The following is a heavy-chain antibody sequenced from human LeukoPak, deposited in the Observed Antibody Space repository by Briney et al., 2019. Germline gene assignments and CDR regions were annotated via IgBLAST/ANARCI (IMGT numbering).Heavy chain of an antibody. J-gene: IGHJ4*02. CDR1: GYTFTTYG. CDR2: ISGYNGNT. Sequence: ASVKVSCKASGYTFTTYGIIWVRQAPGQGLEWMGWISGYNGNTNYAQKFQGRVIMTTDTSTTTAYMELRSLRSDDTAVYYCARDRGVAPFDYWGQGTLVTVSS. V-gene: IGHV1-18*01. CDR3: ARDRGVAPFDY. D-gene: IGHD3-3*01.